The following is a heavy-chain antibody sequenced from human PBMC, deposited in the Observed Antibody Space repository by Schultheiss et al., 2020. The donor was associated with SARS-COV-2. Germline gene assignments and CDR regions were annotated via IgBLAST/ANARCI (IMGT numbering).Heavy chain of an antibody. CDR3: ARRFLEWLSIDY. CDR1: GGSISSGGYY. J-gene: IGHJ4*02. Sequence: LRLSCTVSGGSISSGGYYWSWIRQHPGKGLEWIGYIYYSGSTYYNPSLKSRVTISVDTSKNQFSLKLSSVTAADTAVYYCARRFLEWLSIDYWGQGTLVTVSS. D-gene: IGHD3-3*01. V-gene: IGHV4-31*03. CDR2: IYYSGST.